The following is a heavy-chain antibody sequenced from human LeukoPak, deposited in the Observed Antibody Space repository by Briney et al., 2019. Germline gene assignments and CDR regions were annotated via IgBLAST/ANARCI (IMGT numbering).Heavy chain of an antibody. Sequence: PGGPLRLSCAASVFTFSSYDMHWVRQATGKGLEWVSAIGTAGDTYYPGSVKGRFTISRENAKNSLYLQMNSLRAGDTAVYYCARGREYSGYDSPRYYYGMDVWGQGTTVTVSS. J-gene: IGHJ6*02. V-gene: IGHV3-13*04. CDR1: VFTFSSYD. CDR2: IGTAGDT. CDR3: ARGREYSGYDSPRYYYGMDV. D-gene: IGHD5-12*01.